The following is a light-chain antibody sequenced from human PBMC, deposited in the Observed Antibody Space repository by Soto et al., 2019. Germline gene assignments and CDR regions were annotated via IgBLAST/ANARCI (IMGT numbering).Light chain of an antibody. CDR1: HSVSSSY. V-gene: IGKV3-20*01. J-gene: IGKJ5*01. Sequence: EIVLTQSPGTLSLSPGERATLSCRASHSVSSSYLAWYQQKPGQAPRLLIYGASSRATGIPDTFSGSGSPTDLTLSLSSLEPQDFAVYHCQRDGSAAPITFGQRPRLETK. CDR3: QRDGSAAPIT. CDR2: GAS.